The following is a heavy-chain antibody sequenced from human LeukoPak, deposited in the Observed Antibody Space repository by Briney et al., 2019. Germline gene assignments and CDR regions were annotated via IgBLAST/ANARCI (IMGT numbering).Heavy chain of an antibody. D-gene: IGHD4-17*01. V-gene: IGHV3-30*18. J-gene: IGHJ4*02. CDR3: AKDHGDYM. Sequence: GGSLRLSCAASGFTFSSYGMHWVRQAPGKGLEWVAVISYDGSNKYYADSVKGRFTISRDNSKNTLYLQMNSLRAEDTAVYYCAKDHGDYMWGQGTLVTVSS. CDR1: GFTFSSYG. CDR2: ISYDGSNK.